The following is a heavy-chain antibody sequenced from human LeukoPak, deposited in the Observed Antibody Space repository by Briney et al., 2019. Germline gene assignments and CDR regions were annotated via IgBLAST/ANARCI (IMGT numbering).Heavy chain of an antibody. CDR3: ARDSAALCNY. CDR2: INPNSGGT. V-gene: IGHV1-2*02. Sequence: ASVKVSCKASGYTFTSYGISWVRQAPGQGLEWMGWINPNSGGTNYAQKFQGRVTMTRDTSISTAYMELSRLRSDDTAVYYCARDSAALCNYWGQGTLVTVSS. CDR1: GYTFTSYG. D-gene: IGHD2-2*01. J-gene: IGHJ4*02.